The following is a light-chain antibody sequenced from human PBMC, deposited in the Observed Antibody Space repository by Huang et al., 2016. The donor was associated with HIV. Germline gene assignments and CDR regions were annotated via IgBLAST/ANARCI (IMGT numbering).Light chain of an antibody. Sequence: DIVMTQSPDSLAVSLGERATINCKSSQTILHDYDSMNYLAWAQQKPGQPPKLLIHWASIRKSGGPDRFIGSGAWTDFTLTISILQAEDVAVYYCQQYYSSPFTFGPGTNVDI. J-gene: IGKJ3*01. CDR2: WAS. CDR1: QTILHDYDSMNY. CDR3: QQYYSSPFT. V-gene: IGKV4-1*01.